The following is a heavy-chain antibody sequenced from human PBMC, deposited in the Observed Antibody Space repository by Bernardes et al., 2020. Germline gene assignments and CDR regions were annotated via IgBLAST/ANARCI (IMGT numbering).Heavy chain of an antibody. V-gene: IGHV1-18*01. CDR2: ISAYNGNT. CDR3: ARDYSYYDYIWGSYRDGRFDY. D-gene: IGHD3-16*02. Sequence: ASMKVSCKASGYTFTSYGISWVRQAPGQGLEWMGWISAYNGNTNYAQKLQGRVTMTTDTSTSTAYMELRSLRSDDTAVYYCARDYSYYDYIWGSYRDGRFDYWGQGTLVTVSS. J-gene: IGHJ4*02. CDR1: GYTFTSYG.